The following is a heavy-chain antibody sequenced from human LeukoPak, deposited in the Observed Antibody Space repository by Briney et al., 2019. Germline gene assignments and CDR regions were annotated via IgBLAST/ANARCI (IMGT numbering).Heavy chain of an antibody. CDR1: GYTFSSYS. Sequence: GGSLRLSCAASGYTFSSYSMNWVRQAPGKGLEWVSYISSSSSTIYYADSVKGRFTISRDNAKNSLYLQMNSLRAEDTAAYYCASLGGVVVAAAGYWGQGTLVTVSS. J-gene: IGHJ4*02. CDR2: ISSSSSTI. D-gene: IGHD2-15*01. CDR3: ASLGGVVVAAAGY. V-gene: IGHV3-48*01.